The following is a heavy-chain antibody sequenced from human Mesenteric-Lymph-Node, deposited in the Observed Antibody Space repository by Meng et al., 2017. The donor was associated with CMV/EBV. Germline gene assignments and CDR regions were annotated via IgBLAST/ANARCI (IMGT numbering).Heavy chain of an antibody. V-gene: IGHV1-3*01. CDR1: GYTFNTYA. CDR3: ATDGGHHDFDY. D-gene: IGHD3-3*01. Sequence: SCKTSGYTFNTYAMHWVRQAPGQRLEWIGWITPANGNTKSSQKFQGRVTLTRDTSASTAYMELSSLRSEDTAVYYCATDGGHHDFDYWGQGTLVTVSS. J-gene: IGHJ4*02. CDR2: ITPANGNT.